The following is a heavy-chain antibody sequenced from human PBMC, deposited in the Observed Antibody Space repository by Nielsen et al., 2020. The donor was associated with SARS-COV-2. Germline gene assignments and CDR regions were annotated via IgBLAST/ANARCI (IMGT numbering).Heavy chain of an antibody. CDR2: ISSDGSNK. J-gene: IGHJ6*02. CDR3: ARDAYGDLIYGMDV. CDR1: GFTFSSYG. Sequence: GESLKISCAASGFTFSSYGMHWVRQAPGKGLEWVAVISSDGSNKYYIESVKGRFTISRDNSRNTLYLQMNTLRPEDTAVYSCARDAYGDLIYGMDVWGRGTTVTVSS. D-gene: IGHD4-17*01. V-gene: IGHV3-30*03.